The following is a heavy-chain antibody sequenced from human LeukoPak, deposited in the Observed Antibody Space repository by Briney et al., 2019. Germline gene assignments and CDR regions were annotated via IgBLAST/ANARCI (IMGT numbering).Heavy chain of an antibody. V-gene: IGHV1-2*02. D-gene: IGHD3-10*01. CDR1: GYTFTGYY. CDR3: ARVGGGITMVRGGLDYYYYMDV. CDR2: INPNSGGT. J-gene: IGHJ6*03. Sequence: ASVKVSCKASGYTFTGYYMHWVRQAPGQGLEWMGWINPNSGGTNYAQKFQGRVTMTRDTSISTAYMELSRLRSDDTAVYYCARVGGGITMVRGGLDYYYYMDVWGKGTTVTVSS.